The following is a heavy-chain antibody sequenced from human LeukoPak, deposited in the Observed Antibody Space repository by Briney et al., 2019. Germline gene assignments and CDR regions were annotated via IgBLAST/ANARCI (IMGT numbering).Heavy chain of an antibody. J-gene: IGHJ4*02. D-gene: IGHD6-13*01. Sequence: SETLSLTCAVYGGSFSGYYWSWIRQPPGKGLEWIGEINHSGSTNYNPSLKSRVTISVDTSKNQFSLKLSSVTAADTAVYHCARGLYSSSWFHWGQGTLVTVSS. CDR3: ARGLYSSSWFH. CDR1: GGSFSGYY. CDR2: INHSGST. V-gene: IGHV4-34*01.